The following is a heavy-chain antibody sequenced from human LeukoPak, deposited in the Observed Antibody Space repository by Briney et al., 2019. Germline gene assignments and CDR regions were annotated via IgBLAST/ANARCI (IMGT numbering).Heavy chain of an antibody. Sequence: PGGSLRLSCAASGFTFSNAWMSWVRQAPGKGLEWVSAISGSARRTYYADSVKGRFTISRDNSKNTLYLQMNSLRAEDTAVYYCAKLGKGYTYYDFWSGYYIDYWGQGTLVTVSS. CDR1: GFTFSNAW. CDR2: ISGSARRT. V-gene: IGHV3-23*01. J-gene: IGHJ4*02. D-gene: IGHD3-3*01. CDR3: AKLGKGYTYYDFWSGYYIDY.